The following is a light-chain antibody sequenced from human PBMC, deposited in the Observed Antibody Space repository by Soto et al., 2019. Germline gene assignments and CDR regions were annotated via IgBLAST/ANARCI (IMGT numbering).Light chain of an antibody. J-gene: IGKJ1*01. CDR1: QDISDY. V-gene: IGKV1-27*01. CDR3: QNYNGPPWT. CDR2: AAS. Sequence: DIQMTQSPSSLSASVGDRVTITCRASQDISDYLAWYQQKPGQAPKLLISAASTLQSGVPSRFRGSASGTDFTLTITGLQPDDFATYYCQNYNGPPWTFGQGTKVDIK.